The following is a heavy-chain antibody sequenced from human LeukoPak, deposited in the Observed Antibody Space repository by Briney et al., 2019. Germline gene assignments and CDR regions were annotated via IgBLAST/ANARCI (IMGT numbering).Heavy chain of an antibody. J-gene: IGHJ4*02. Sequence: GGSLRLSCAASGFTFSSYAMSWVRQAPGKGLEWVSAISGSGGSTYYADSVKGRFTISRDNFKNTLYLQMNSLRAEDTAVYYCAKSNIVGATISEVDYWGQGTLVTVSS. CDR3: AKSNIVGATISEVDY. V-gene: IGHV3-23*01. D-gene: IGHD1-26*01. CDR2: ISGSGGST. CDR1: GFTFSSYA.